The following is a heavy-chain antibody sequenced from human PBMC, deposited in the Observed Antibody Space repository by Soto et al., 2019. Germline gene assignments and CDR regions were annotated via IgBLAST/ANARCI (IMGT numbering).Heavy chain of an antibody. CDR3: ARGVGWEPLDY. Sequence: ASVNVSCQASGYGFSSYGISRVRQAPGQGLEWMGWINAYNGNTNYAQKLQGRVTMTTDTSTSTAYMELRSLRSDDTAVYYCARGVGWEPLDYWGQGTLVTVSS. J-gene: IGHJ4*02. CDR2: INAYNGNT. V-gene: IGHV1-18*01. D-gene: IGHD1-26*01. CDR1: GYGFSSYG.